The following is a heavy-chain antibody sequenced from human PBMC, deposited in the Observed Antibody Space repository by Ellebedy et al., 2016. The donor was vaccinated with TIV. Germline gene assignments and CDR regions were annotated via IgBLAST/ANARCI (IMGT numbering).Heavy chain of an antibody. CDR3: ARIGKGGDCYGGCHFDL. V-gene: IGHV5-51*01. CDR2: IYPGDSDT. CDR1: GYSFTSYW. D-gene: IGHD2-21*02. Sequence: GESLKISXKGSGYSFTSYWIGWVRQMPGKGLEWMGIIYPGDSDTRYSPSLQGQVTISVDKSINTAYLQWSSLKASDTAMYYCARIGKGGDCYGGCHFDLWGQGTLVTVSS. J-gene: IGHJ4*02.